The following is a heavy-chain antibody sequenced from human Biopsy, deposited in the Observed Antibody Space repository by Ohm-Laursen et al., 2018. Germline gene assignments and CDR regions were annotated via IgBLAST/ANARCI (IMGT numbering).Heavy chain of an antibody. J-gene: IGHJ4*02. D-gene: IGHD5-24*01. CDR1: GDSISSGSNY. CDR2: VYHSGTT. CDR3: ARHDGNGPFALDS. V-gene: IGHV4-39*01. Sequence: TLSLTCTVSGDSISSGSNYWAWICQPPGKGLEWIGSVYHSGTTYYSPSLKSRVTISVDTSKNQLSLKVTSVTAADTAAYYCARHDGNGPFALDSWGQGTLVTVSS.